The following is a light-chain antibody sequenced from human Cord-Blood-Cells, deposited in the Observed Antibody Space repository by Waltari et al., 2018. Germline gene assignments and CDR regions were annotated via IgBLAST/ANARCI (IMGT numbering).Light chain of an antibody. CDR2: GNS. J-gene: IGLJ2*01. Sequence: QSVLTQPPSVSGAPGQRVTISCTGSSSNIGAGYEVHWYQQLPGTAPKLLIYGNSNRPAGRPDRFSGSKSGTSAALASTGRRAEDEADYYCQCYDSSLGGSVFGGGTKLSVL. CDR3: QCYDSSLGGSV. CDR1: SSNIGAGYE. V-gene: IGLV1-40*01.